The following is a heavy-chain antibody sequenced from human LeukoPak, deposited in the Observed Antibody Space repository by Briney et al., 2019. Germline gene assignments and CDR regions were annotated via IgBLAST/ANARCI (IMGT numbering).Heavy chain of an antibody. CDR2: IHNDGTTT. CDR1: AFTLSNYG. V-gene: IGHV3-74*03. CDR3: ARDFYGRYCTGGSCYYRNWFDP. D-gene: IGHD2-15*01. J-gene: IGHJ5*02. Sequence: GGSLRLSCAASAFTLSNYGIHWVRQAPGKGLVWVSHIHNDGTTTTHAASVKGRFTISRDNAKNMLYLDMTGLSGEDTAVYYCARDFYGRYCTGGSCYYRNWFDPWGQGTQVTVSS.